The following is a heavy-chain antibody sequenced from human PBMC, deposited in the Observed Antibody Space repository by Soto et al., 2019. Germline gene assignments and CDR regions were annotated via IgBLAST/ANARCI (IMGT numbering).Heavy chain of an antibody. J-gene: IGHJ3*01. D-gene: IGHD3-10*01. Sequence: EEQLVESGGGLVKQGGSLRRSCAAAGFIFRTYSMSWVRQAPGQGLELVSSISSSGTYIFYAHSLKGRFTISRDNAKNSLYLQMTSLRAEATAVYSCARDRARTTNAFDFWRKGTLGTVSS. CDR2: ISSSGTYI. V-gene: IGHV3-21*01. CDR3: ARDRARTTNAFDF. CDR1: GFIFRTYS.